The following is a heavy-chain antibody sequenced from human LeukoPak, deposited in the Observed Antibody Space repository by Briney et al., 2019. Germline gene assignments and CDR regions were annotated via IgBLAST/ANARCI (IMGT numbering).Heavy chain of an antibody. CDR2: IYHSGST. CDR1: SYSINSGYY. V-gene: IGHV4-38-2*02. D-gene: IGHD1-1*01. J-gene: IGHJ6*03. CDR3: ARDTTGTTGGYYYYYMDV. Sequence: SETLSLTCTVSSYSINSGYYWGWIRQPPGKGLEWIGSIYHSGSTYYNPSLKSRVTISVDTSKNQFSLKLSSVTAADTAVYYCARDTTGTTGGYYYYYMDVWGKGTTVTVSS.